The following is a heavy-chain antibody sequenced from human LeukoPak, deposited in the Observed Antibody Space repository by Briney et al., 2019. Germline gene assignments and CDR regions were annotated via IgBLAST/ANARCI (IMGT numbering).Heavy chain of an antibody. J-gene: IGHJ4*02. CDR2: ISSSSNYI. Sequence: GGSLRLSCAASGLTFSSYSMNWVRQAPGKGLEWVSSISSSSNYIYYADSVKGRFTISRDNAKNSLYLQMNSLRAEDTAVYYCARVPHAMVRGVIITELYFDYWGQGTLVTVSS. CDR3: ARVPHAMVRGVIITELYFDY. CDR1: GLTFSSYS. V-gene: IGHV3-21*01. D-gene: IGHD3-10*01.